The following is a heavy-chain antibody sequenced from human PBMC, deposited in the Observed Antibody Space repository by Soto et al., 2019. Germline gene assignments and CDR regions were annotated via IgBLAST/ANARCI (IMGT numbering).Heavy chain of an antibody. CDR1: GFTFSSYC. CDR3: ANSGMIPLDY. CDR2: ISYDGSNK. D-gene: IGHD3-22*01. V-gene: IGHV3-30*18. Sequence: GGSLRLSCAASGFTFSSYCMHWVRQAPGKGLEWVAVISYDGSNKYYADSVKGRFTISRDNSKNTLYLQMNSLRAEDTAVYYCANSGMIPLDYWGQGTLVTFYS. J-gene: IGHJ4*02.